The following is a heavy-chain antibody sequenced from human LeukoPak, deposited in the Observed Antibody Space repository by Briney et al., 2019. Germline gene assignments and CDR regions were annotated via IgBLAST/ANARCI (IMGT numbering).Heavy chain of an antibody. D-gene: IGHD3-10*01. V-gene: IGHV4-30-4*08. CDR2: IYYSGST. Sequence: SETLSLTCTVSGGSISSGDYYWSWIRQPPGKGLEWIGYIYYSGSTYYNPSLKRRVTISVHTSKTQFSLKLSSVTAAETAVHYCAAEVTMGRGRGVDYWGQGTLVTVSS. J-gene: IGHJ4*02. CDR3: AAEVTMGRGRGVDY. CDR1: GGSISSGDYY.